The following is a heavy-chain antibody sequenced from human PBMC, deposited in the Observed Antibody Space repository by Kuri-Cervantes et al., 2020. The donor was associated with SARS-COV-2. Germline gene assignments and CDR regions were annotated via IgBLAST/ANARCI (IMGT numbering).Heavy chain of an antibody. J-gene: IGHJ6*02. CDR1: GGSFSGYY. D-gene: IGHD3-10*01. Sequence: GSLRLSCAVYGGSFSGYYWSWIRQPPGKGLEWIGEINHSGSTNYNPSLKSRVTVSVDTSKNQFSLKLSSVTAADTAVYYCARDPQPYYYGSGSYYNYYGMDVWGQGTTVTVSS. V-gene: IGHV4-34*01. CDR3: ARDPQPYYYGSGSYYNYYGMDV. CDR2: INHSGST.